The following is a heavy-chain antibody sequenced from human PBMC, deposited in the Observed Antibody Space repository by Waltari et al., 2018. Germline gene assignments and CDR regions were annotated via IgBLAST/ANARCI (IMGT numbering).Heavy chain of an antibody. V-gene: IGHV3-48*04. CDR3: ARDGIVGMSTFDY. CDR2: ISSSSSTI. D-gene: IGHD1-26*01. CDR1: GFTFSSYS. Sequence: EVQLVESGGGLVQPGGSLRLSCAASGFTFSSYSMNWVRQAPGKGLEWVSYISSSSSTIYYADSVKGRFTISRDNAKNSLYLQMNSLRAEDTAVYYCARDGIVGMSTFDYWGQGTLVTVSS. J-gene: IGHJ4*02.